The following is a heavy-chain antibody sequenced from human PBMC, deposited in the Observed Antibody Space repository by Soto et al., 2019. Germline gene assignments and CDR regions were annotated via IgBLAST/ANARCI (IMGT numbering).Heavy chain of an antibody. V-gene: IGHV3-21*01. CDR2: ISSSSSYI. CDR3: ARDRISTRLYGMEV. CDR1: GFTFSSYS. Sequence: EVQLVESGGGLVKPGGSLRLSCAASGFTFSSYSMNLIRQAPGKGLEWVSSISSSSSYIYYADSVKGRFTISRDNAKNSLYLQMNSVRAENTAVYYCARDRISTRLYGMEVWGRGTTVTVSS. J-gene: IGHJ6*02. D-gene: IGHD2-2*01.